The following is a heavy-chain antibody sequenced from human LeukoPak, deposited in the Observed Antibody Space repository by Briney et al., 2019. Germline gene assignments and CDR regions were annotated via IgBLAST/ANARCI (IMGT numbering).Heavy chain of an antibody. CDR1: GYTFTVHF. V-gene: IGHV1-2*02. CDR3: ARDSDISWDEEWFDP. D-gene: IGHD1-26*01. CDR2: INPNNGDT. Sequence: ASVTVSFKGAGYTFTVHFVHWVRQAPGQGLEWMGWINPNNGDTNYAQKFQGRVTMTRDTSISTTYMDLSRLESDDTAMYYCARDSDISWDEEWFDPWGQGTLVTVSS. J-gene: IGHJ5*02.